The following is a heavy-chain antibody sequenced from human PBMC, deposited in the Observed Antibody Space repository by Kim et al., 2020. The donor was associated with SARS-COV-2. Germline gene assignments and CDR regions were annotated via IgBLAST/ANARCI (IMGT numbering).Heavy chain of an antibody. J-gene: IGHJ4*02. V-gene: IGHV4-31*03. CDR2: IYYTGYT. CDR1: GGSISRGGYY. D-gene: IGHD3-9*01. Sequence: SETLSLTCTVSGGSISRGGYYWSWIRQHPEKGLEWIGYIYYTGYTYYNPSLKSRITISIDTSKNQFSLSLTSVTAADTAVYYCATASLSGYFLDYWGQGTLVTVSS. CDR3: ATASLSGYFLDY.